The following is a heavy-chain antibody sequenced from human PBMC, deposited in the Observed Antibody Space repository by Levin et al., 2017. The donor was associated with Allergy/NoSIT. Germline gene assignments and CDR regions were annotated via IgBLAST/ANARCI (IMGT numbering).Heavy chain of an antibody. CDR2: ISYDGSNQ. Sequence: LSLTCVASGFTFSSYGMHWVRQAPGKGLEWVAVISYDGSNQYYGDSVKGRFTISRDDSKKTLYLQMNSLRADDTAVYYCAKEGAGYSSSWYHYGMDVWGQGTTVTVSS. D-gene: IGHD6-13*01. CDR3: AKEGAGYSSSWYHYGMDV. J-gene: IGHJ6*02. V-gene: IGHV3-30*18. CDR1: GFTFSSYG.